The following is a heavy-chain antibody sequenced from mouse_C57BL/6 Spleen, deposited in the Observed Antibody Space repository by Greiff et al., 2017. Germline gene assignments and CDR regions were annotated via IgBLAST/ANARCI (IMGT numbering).Heavy chain of an antibody. V-gene: IGHV1-78*01. CDR3: ARSDLLPHPWFDY. CDR2: IYPRDGST. Sequence: VKLVESEAELVKPGASVKISCKASGYTFTDYTIDWMKQRPEQGLEWIGYIYPRDGSTKYNEKFKGKATLTADKSSSTAYMQLNSLTSEDSAVYFCARSDLLPHPWFDYWGQGTLVTVSA. CDR1: GYTFTDYT. J-gene: IGHJ3*01. D-gene: IGHD2-10*01.